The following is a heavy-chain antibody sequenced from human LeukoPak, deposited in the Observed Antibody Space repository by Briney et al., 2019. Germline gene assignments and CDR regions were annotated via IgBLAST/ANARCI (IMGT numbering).Heavy chain of an antibody. Sequence: GGSLRLSCAASGFTFSSYSMNWVRQAPGKGLEWVSYISSSSSTIYYADSVKGRFTISRDNAKNSLYLQMNSLRAEDTAVYYCARWWPRQYGSGSLHFDYWGQGTLVTVSS. CDR3: ARWWPRQYGSGSLHFDY. J-gene: IGHJ4*02. V-gene: IGHV3-48*04. D-gene: IGHD3-10*01. CDR1: GFTFSSYS. CDR2: ISSSSSTI.